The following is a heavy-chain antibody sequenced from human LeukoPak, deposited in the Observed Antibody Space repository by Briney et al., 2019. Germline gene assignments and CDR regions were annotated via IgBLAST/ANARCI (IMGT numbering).Heavy chain of an antibody. CDR2: INQGGSEK. V-gene: IGHV3-7*01. CDR1: GFTFSHYW. J-gene: IGHJ4*02. CDR3: VIRDYQTDY. Sequence: GGSLRLSCAASGFTFSHYWMTWVRQAPGKGLEWVANINQGGSEKYYVDSVKGRFTISRDNTKKSLYLQMNSLRAEDTAVYYCVIRDYQTDYWGQGTLATVSS. D-gene: IGHD2-2*01.